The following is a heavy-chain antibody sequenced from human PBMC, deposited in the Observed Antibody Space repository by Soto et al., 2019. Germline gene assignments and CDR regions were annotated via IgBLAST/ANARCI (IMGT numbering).Heavy chain of an antibody. CDR2: TSGGSQYI. CDR3: AKDRGTAMVAFDY. J-gene: IGHJ4*02. CDR1: GVTFRSYN. Sequence: GGALRFSCAASGVTFRSYNMHRVRPGPEKGLEWLSSTSGGSQYIFHADSVKGRFTISRDNAKNSLYLQMNSLRAEDTAVYYCAKDRGTAMVAFDYWGQGTLVTVSS. V-gene: IGHV3-21*01. D-gene: IGHD5-18*01.